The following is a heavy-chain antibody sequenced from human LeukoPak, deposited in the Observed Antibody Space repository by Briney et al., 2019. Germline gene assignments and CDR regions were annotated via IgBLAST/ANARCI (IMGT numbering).Heavy chain of an antibody. CDR2: IYYSGST. Sequence: SQTLSLTCTVSGGSISSGGYYWSWIRQHPGEGLEWIGYIYYSGSTYYNPSLKSRVTISVDTSKNQFSLKLSSVTAADTAVYYCARKRFPPDILNDDAFDIWGQGTMVTVSS. J-gene: IGHJ3*02. CDR3: ARKRFPPDILNDDAFDI. CDR1: GGSISSGGYY. V-gene: IGHV4-31*03. D-gene: IGHD3-9*01.